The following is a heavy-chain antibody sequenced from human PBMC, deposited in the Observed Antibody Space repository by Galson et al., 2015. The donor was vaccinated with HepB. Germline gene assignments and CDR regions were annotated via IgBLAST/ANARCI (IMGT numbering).Heavy chain of an antibody. Sequence: SVKVSCKASGYTFTSYGISWVRQAPGQGLEWMGWISAYNGNTNYAQKLQGRVTMTTDTSTSTAYMELRSLRSDDTAVYYCARDSDFYDSSGYFSPPPYDYWGQGTLFTVSS. J-gene: IGHJ4*02. V-gene: IGHV1-18*01. D-gene: IGHD3-22*01. CDR2: ISAYNGNT. CDR1: GYTFTSYG. CDR3: ARDSDFYDSSGYFSPPPYDY.